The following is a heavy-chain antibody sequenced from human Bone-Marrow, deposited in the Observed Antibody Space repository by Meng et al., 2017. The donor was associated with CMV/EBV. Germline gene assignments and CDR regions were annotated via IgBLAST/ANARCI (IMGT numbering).Heavy chain of an antibody. Sequence: SLKISCAASGFTFSSYWMHWVRQAPGKGLEWVSGISWNSGSIGYADSVKGRFTISRDNAKNSLYLQMNSLRAEDTALYYCAKDLITIFGVVIMGGGMDVWGQGTTVTVSS. J-gene: IGHJ6*02. CDR1: GFTFSSYW. CDR3: AKDLITIFGVVIMGGGMDV. D-gene: IGHD3-3*01. V-gene: IGHV3-9*01. CDR2: ISWNSGSI.